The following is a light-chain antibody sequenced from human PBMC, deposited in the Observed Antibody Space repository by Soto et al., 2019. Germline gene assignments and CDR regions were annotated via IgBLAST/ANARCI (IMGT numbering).Light chain of an antibody. V-gene: IGLV2-14*03. CDR2: GVS. CDR1: SSDVGAYKD. Sequence: QSALTHAAAVSRSPGHSITISCTGTSSDVGAYKDVSWYQQHPGKVPQLIIYGVSNRPSGVSNRFSGSKSGNTALLTISGLQPEDEADYYCSSFTGTTTLDVFGTGTKVTVL. J-gene: IGLJ1*01. CDR3: SSFTGTTTLDV.